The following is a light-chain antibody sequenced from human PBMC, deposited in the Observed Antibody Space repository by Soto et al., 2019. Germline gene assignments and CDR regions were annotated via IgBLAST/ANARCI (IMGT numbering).Light chain of an antibody. CDR3: QHYNTYPWT. J-gene: IGKJ1*01. CDR2: KAS. V-gene: IGKV1-5*03. Sequence: DIQMTQSPSTLSASVGDRVTVTCRASQSISSWLAWYQQKAGKAPKLLIYKASALESGVPSRFSGSGSGTEFTLTISSLEPEDFATYYCQHYNTYPWTFGQGTKVDSK. CDR1: QSISSW.